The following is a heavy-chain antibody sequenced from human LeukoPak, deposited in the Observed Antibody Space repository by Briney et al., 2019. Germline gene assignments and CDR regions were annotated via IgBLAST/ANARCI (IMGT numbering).Heavy chain of an antibody. D-gene: IGHD5-18*01. CDR3: ARVGRGYSHGPFDS. V-gene: IGHV4-59*01. CDR2: IYYSGST. J-gene: IGHJ4*02. CDR1: GGSISSYY. Sequence: PSETLSLACTVSGGSISSYYWSWIRQPPGKGLEWIGYIYYSGSTNYNPSLKSRVTISVDTSKNQFSLKLNSVTAADTAVYYCARVGRGYSHGPFDSWGQGTLVTVSS.